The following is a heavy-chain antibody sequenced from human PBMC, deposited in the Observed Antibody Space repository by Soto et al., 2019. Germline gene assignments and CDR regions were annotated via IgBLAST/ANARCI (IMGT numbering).Heavy chain of an antibody. V-gene: IGHV3-74*01. CDR3: ARSLSNVVPAARYYYYYYMDV. CDR1: GFTFSSYW. D-gene: IGHD2-2*01. CDR2: INSDGSST. J-gene: IGHJ6*03. Sequence: GGSLRLSCAASGFTFSSYWMHWVRQAPGKGLVWVSRINSDGSSTSYADSVKGRFTISRDNAKNTLYLQMNSLRAEDTAVYYCARSLSNVVPAARYYYYYYMDVWGKGTTVTVSS.